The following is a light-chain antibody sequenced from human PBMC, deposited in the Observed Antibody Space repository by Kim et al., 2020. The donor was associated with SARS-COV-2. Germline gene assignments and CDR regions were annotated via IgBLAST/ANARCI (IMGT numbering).Light chain of an antibody. V-gene: IGKV1-5*03. CDR2: KAS. CDR3: QQYKTSPWT. CDR1: QIISSY. J-gene: IGKJ1*01. Sequence: DIQMTQSPSTLSASVGDRVTITCRTSQIISSYLAWYQQKPGKAPELLIYKASILESGVPSRFSGSGSGTEFTLTISSLQPDDFASFYCQQYKTSPWTFGQGTKVDIK.